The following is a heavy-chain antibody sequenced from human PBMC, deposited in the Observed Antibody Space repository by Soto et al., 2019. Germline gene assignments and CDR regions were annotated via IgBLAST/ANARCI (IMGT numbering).Heavy chain of an antibody. CDR1: GGSVSNGGYY. CDR2: IYYSGST. Sequence: PSETLSLTCTVSGGSVSNGGYYWSWIRQPPGKGLEWIGYIYYSGSTNYNPSLKSRVTISVDTSKNQFSLELSSVTAADTAVYYCARLRGGFDWLLAHYYGMDVWGQGTTLTVSS. D-gene: IGHD3-9*01. J-gene: IGHJ6*02. V-gene: IGHV4-61*08. CDR3: ARLRGGFDWLLAHYYGMDV.